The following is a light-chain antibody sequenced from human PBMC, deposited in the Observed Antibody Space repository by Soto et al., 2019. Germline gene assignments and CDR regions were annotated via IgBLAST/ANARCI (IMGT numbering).Light chain of an antibody. CDR3: QQYNTHSGT. Sequence: DIQMTQSPSTLSASLGDRVTITCRASQTVNAWLAWYQHKPGKAPKPLIYDASILESGVPARFGGSGSGTEFILTISSLQPDDVGTYYCQQYNTHSGTFGQGTKVDIK. V-gene: IGKV1-5*01. CDR1: QTVNAW. J-gene: IGKJ1*01. CDR2: DAS.